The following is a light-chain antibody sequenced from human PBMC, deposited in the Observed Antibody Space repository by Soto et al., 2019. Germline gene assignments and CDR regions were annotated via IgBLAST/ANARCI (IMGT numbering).Light chain of an antibody. J-gene: IGKJ1*01. V-gene: IGKV3-20*01. CDR1: QSVSSN. CDR3: QQYYSSPWT. Sequence: EIVLTQSPGTLSLSPGERATLSCRASQSVSSNLAWYQQKPGQAPRLLIYGASTRATGIPARFSGSGSGTDFTLTISRLEPEDFAVYYCQQYYSSPWTFGLGTKVDIK. CDR2: GAS.